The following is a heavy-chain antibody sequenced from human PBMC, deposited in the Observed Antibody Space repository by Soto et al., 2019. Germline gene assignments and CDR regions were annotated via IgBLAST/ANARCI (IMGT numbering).Heavy chain of an antibody. J-gene: IGHJ6*02. CDR1: GGSISSGDYY. Sequence: SETLSLTCTVSGGSISSGDYYWSWIRQPPGKGLEWIGYIYYSGSTYYNPSLKSRVTISVDTSKNQFSLKLSSVTAADTAVYYCARVGYGYCSGGSCYEYYYYGMDVWGQGTTVT. CDR3: ARVGYGYCSGGSCYEYYYYGMDV. CDR2: IYYSGST. D-gene: IGHD2-15*01. V-gene: IGHV4-30-4*01.